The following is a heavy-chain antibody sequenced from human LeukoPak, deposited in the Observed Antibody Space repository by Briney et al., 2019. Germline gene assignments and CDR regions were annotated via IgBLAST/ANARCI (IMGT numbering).Heavy chain of an antibody. J-gene: IGHJ4*02. Sequence: VASVKVSCKVSGYTLTELSMHWVRQAPGKGLEWMGGFDPEDGETIYAQKFQGRVTMTEDTSTDTAYMELSSLRSEDTAVYYCATEGPYYYDSSGYYWGQGTLVTVSS. D-gene: IGHD3-22*01. CDR1: GYTLTELS. CDR3: ATEGPYYYDSSGYY. V-gene: IGHV1-24*01. CDR2: FDPEDGET.